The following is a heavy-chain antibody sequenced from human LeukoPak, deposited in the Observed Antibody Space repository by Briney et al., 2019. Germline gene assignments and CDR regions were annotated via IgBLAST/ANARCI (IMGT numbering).Heavy chain of an antibody. J-gene: IGHJ4*02. CDR1: GGSISSYY. Sequence: SETLSLTCTVSGGSISSYYWSWIRQPPGKGLEWIGSIYYSGSTNYNPSLKSRVTISVDTSKNQFFLKLSSVTAADTAVYYCAREGAVGGGNFDYWGQGTLVTVSS. CDR2: IYYSGST. V-gene: IGHV4-59*01. CDR3: AREGAVGGGNFDY. D-gene: IGHD3-16*01.